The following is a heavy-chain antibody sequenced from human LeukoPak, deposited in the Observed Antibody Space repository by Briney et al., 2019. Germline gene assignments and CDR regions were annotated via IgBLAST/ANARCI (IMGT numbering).Heavy chain of an antibody. Sequence: GGSLRLSCAASGFPFTDYWMSWVRQAPGKRPEWVVDINQGGGETNYVDSVRGRFSIYKANAKTTLYLKMTSLRAEDTAVYYCATDRKVGTWDPRFDYWGQGALVTVSS. D-gene: IGHD4-23*01. V-gene: IGHV3-7*01. J-gene: IGHJ4*02. CDR1: GFPFTDYW. CDR2: INQGGGET. CDR3: ATDRKVGTWDPRFDY.